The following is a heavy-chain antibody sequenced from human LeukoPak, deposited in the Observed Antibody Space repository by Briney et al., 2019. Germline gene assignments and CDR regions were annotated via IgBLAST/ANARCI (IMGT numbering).Heavy chain of an antibody. J-gene: IGHJ6*03. CDR3: ASDGRITEHYYYYMDV. Sequence: SVKVSCKASGGTLSSYAISWVRQAPGQGLEWMGRIIAIFRTTKYAEKFQGRVTISTDESTSTAYMELSSLRSEDTAVYYCASDGRITEHYYYYMDVWGTGTTVTVSS. D-gene: IGHD1-20*01. CDR2: IIAIFRTT. V-gene: IGHV1-69*05. CDR1: GGTLSSYA.